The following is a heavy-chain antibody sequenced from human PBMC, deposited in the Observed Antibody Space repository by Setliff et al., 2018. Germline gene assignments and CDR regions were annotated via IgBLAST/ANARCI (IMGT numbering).Heavy chain of an antibody. V-gene: IGHV1-3*01. CDR1: GYSFSSDA. D-gene: IGHD2-8*02. CDR3: ARMSTSGPHYDY. J-gene: IGHJ4*02. CDR2: IHAGSSNT. Sequence: ASVKVSCKASGYSFSSDAFHWVRQAPGQTLEWMGWIHAGSSNTLYSQRFQDRITISRDTSATTVHMELSSLRSDDTAVYYCARMSTSGPHYDYWGQGTLVTVSS.